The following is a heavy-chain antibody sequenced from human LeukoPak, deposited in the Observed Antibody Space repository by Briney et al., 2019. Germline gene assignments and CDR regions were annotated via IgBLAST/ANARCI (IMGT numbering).Heavy chain of an antibody. Sequence: ASVKVSCKASGGTFSSYAISWVRQAPGQGLEWMGGIIPIFGTANYAQKFQGRVTITADKSTSTAYMELSRLRSEDTAVYYCARRGPIGDYGDYDAFGYWGQGTLVTVSS. CDR1: GGTFSSYA. CDR2: IIPIFGTA. CDR3: ARRGPIGDYGDYDAFGY. V-gene: IGHV1-69*06. J-gene: IGHJ4*02. D-gene: IGHD4-17*01.